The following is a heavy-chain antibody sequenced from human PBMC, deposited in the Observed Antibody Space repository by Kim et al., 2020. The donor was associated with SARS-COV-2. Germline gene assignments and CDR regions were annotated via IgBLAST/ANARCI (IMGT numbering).Heavy chain of an antibody. CDR1: GGSISSGGYY. CDR3: ARDHTVTTAYFDY. J-gene: IGHJ4*02. V-gene: IGHV4-31*03. CDR2: IYYSGST. D-gene: IGHD4-17*01. Sequence: TLSLTCTVSGGSISSGGYYWSWIRQHPGKGLEWIGYIYYSGSTYYNPSLKSRVTITVDTSKNQFSLKLSSVTAADPAVYYCARDHTVTTAYFDYWGQGTLVTVSS.